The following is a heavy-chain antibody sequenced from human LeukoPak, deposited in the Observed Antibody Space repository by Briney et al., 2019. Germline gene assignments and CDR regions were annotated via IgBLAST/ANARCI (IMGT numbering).Heavy chain of an antibody. D-gene: IGHD3-10*01. Sequence: XXXAPXXXXXWVSVISWNSGSISYADSVKGRFTISRDNAKNSLYLQMNSLRAEDTALYYCAKASSGYYYYMDVWGKGTTVTVSS. V-gene: IGHV3-9*01. J-gene: IGHJ6*03. CDR3: AKASSGYYYYMDV. CDR2: ISWNSGSI.